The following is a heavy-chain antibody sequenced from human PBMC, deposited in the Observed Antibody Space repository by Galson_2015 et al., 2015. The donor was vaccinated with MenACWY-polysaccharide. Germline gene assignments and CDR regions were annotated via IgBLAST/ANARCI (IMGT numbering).Heavy chain of an antibody. CDR1: GFTFSDYY. J-gene: IGHJ6*02. V-gene: IGHV3-11*01. Sequence: SLRLSCAASGFTFSDYYMAWIRQTPGKGLEWVSHISSSGRTKYYADSVKGRFTISRDDAKNSLYLQMNSLRAEDTAVYYCARDRYCGGDSCYNYYYYYSMDVWGQGTTVTVSS. CDR2: ISSSGRTK. D-gene: IGHD2-15*01. CDR3: ARDRYCGGDSCYNYYYYYSMDV.